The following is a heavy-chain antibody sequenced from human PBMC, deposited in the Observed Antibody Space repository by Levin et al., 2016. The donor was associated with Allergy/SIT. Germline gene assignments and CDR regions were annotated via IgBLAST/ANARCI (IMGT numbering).Heavy chain of an antibody. J-gene: IGHJ6*02. V-gene: IGHV4-59*08. D-gene: IGHD3-16*01. Sequence: WIRQPPGKGPEWIAFIHDSGTTNYNSSLKSRVTISLDTSKNQFSLKLSSVTAADTAVYYCARPLRGNYYGMDVWGQGTTVTVSS. CDR2: IHDSGTT. CDR3: ARPLRGNYYGMDV.